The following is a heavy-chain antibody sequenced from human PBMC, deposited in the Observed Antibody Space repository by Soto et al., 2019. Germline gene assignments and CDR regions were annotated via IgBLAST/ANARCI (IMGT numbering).Heavy chain of an antibody. V-gene: IGHV4-39*01. J-gene: IGHJ4*02. CDR1: GGSMKSSDYF. Sequence: QVHLQESGPRLVKPSETLSLTCTVTGGSMKSSDYFWGWVRQPPGKGLECIGNLHYSGSTHYNPSLKSRVAISADFSKNQFSLSLTSVTAADTAVYYCVRLVGGAPRHPDFDRWGQGTLVAVS. CDR2: LHYSGST. D-gene: IGHD2-15*01. CDR3: VRLVGGAPRHPDFDR.